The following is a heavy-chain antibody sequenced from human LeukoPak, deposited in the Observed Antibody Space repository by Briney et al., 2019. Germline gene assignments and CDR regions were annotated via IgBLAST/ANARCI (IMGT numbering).Heavy chain of an antibody. CDR2: IYYSGST. CDR1: GGSISSSSYY. CDR3: ASHLEGITIFGVVSYYFDY. V-gene: IGHV4-39*01. J-gene: IGHJ4*02. Sequence: PSETLSLTCTVSGGSISSSSYYWGWIRQPPGKGREWIGSIYYSGSTYYNPSLKSRVTISVDTSKNQFSLKLSSVTAADTAVYYCASHLEGITIFGVVSYYFDYWGQGTLVTVSS. D-gene: IGHD3-3*01.